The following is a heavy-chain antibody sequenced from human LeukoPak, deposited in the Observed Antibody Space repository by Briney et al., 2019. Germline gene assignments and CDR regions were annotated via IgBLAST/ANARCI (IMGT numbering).Heavy chain of an antibody. CDR2: AYYKGRA. CDR1: GGSITSNY. V-gene: IGHV4-59*01. J-gene: IGHJ6*02. CDR3: AREVSPTDHYYYYGVDV. Sequence: SETLSLTCTFSGGSITSNYWSWIRQPPGKGLEWLGYAYYKGRANYNPSLKSRVTISVDTSKNQFSLNLSSVTAADTAVYYCAREVSPTDHYYYYGVDVWGRGTTVTVSS. D-gene: IGHD5/OR15-5a*01.